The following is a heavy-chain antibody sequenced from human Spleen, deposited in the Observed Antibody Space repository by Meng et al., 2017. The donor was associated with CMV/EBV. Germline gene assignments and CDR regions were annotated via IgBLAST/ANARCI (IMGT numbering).Heavy chain of an antibody. V-gene: IGHV4-34*01. CDR2: VGHREGT. Sequence: SGTVIRGFFPGPGCSGVRQPPTRGMEWVGEVGHREGTNYSTSLRSRVSISVDTSKSLFSQMMTSMTAADTAGYFCACGPWNYDYWGQGTLVTVSS. CDR1: RGFFPGPG. CDR3: ACGPWNYDY. J-gene: IGHJ4*02. D-gene: IGHD1-1*01.